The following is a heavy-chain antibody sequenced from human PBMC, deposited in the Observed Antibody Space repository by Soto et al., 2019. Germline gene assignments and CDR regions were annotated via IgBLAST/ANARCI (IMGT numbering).Heavy chain of an antibody. CDR1: GGSISSGDCY. CDR3: AGTNYYDSSAWFDP. CDR2: IYYSGST. J-gene: IGHJ5*02. V-gene: IGHV4-30-4*01. Sequence: PSETLSLTCTVSGGSISSGDCYWSRIRQPPGKGLEWIGYIYYSGSTYYNPSLKSRVTISVDTSKNQFSLKLSSVTAADTAVYYCAGTNYYDSSAWFDPWGQGTLVTVSS. D-gene: IGHD3-22*01.